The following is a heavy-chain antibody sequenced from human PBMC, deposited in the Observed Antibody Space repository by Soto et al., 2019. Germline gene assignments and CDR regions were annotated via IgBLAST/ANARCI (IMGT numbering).Heavy chain of an antibody. D-gene: IGHD6-13*01. CDR2: TYYRSKWYN. V-gene: IGHV6-1*01. Sequence: SQTLSLTGAISGDSVSSNSAAWNWIRQSPSRGLEWLGRTYYRSKWYNDYAVSVKSRITINPDTSKNQFSLQLNSVTPEDTAVYYCARVEAASRECDYYYYXMDARGKGPTVTVS. CDR3: ARVEAASRECDYYYYXMDA. J-gene: IGHJ6*03. CDR1: GDSVSSNSAA.